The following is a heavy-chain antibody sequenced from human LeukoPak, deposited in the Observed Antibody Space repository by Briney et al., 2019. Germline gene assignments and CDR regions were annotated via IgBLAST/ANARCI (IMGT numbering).Heavy chain of an antibody. V-gene: IGHV3-48*04. CDR3: AREAIKGGAAAVDY. J-gene: IGHJ4*02. CDR2: ISGPSSTV. CDR1: GFTFRSYS. Sequence: GGSLRLSCAASGFTFRSYSMNWVRQAPGRGLEWISYISGPSSTVYYADSVKGRFTVSRDNAKNSVYLQMKGLRGEDTAVYYCAREAIKGGAAAVDYWGQGTRVTVSS. D-gene: IGHD6-13*01.